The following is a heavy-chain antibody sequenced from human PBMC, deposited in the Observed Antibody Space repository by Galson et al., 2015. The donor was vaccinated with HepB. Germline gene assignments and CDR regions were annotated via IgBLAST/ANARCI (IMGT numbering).Heavy chain of an antibody. CDR2: MNPNSGNT. CDR3: ARLDPGYIAAAGIRAFDI. Sequence: SVKVSCKASGYTFTSYDINWVRQATGQGLEWMGWMNPNSGNTGYAQKFQGRVTMTRNTSISTAYMELSSLRSEDTAVYYCARLDPGYIAAAGIRAFDIWGQGTMVTVSS. CDR1: GYTFTSYD. J-gene: IGHJ3*02. D-gene: IGHD6-13*01. V-gene: IGHV1-8*01.